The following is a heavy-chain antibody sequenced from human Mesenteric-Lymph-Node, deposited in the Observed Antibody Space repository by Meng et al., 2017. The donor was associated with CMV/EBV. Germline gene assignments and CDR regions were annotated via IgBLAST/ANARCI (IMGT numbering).Heavy chain of an antibody. CDR2: IWYDGSNK. Sequence: GGSLRLSCAASGFTFSSYGMHWVRQAPGKGLEWVAVIWYDGSNKYYADSVKGRFTISRDNAKNSLYLQMNSLRAEDTAVYYCARDKNYDILTGYYLSFADYWGQGTLVTVSS. CDR1: GFTFSSYG. V-gene: IGHV3-33*01. D-gene: IGHD3-9*01. CDR3: ARDKNYDILTGYYLSFADY. J-gene: IGHJ4*02.